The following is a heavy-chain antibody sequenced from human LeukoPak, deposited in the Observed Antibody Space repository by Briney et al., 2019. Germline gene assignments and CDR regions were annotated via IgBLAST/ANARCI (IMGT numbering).Heavy chain of an antibody. V-gene: IGHV1-18*01. CDR2: ISAYNGNT. CDR1: GYTFTSYG. J-gene: IGHJ3*02. D-gene: IGHD1-7*01. Sequence: ASVKVSCKASGYTFTSYGISWVRQAPGQGLEWMGWISAYNGNTNYAQKLQGRVTMTTDTSTSTAYMELSSLRSEDTAVYYCARDQDWNYAFDIWGQGTMVTVSS. CDR3: ARDQDWNYAFDI.